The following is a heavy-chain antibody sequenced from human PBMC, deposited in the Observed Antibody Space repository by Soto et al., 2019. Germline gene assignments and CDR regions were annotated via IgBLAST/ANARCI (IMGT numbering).Heavy chain of an antibody. Sequence: PGESLKISCKGSGYSFTSYWIGWVRQMPGKGLEWMGIIYPGDSDTRYSPSFQGQVTISADKSISTAYLQWSSLKASDTAMYYCARLGDTAMAGRGQPSNYYYGMDVWGQGTTVTVSS. CDR2: IYPGDSDT. J-gene: IGHJ6*02. CDR1: GYSFTSYW. V-gene: IGHV5-51*01. D-gene: IGHD5-18*01. CDR3: ARLGDTAMAGRGQPSNYYYGMDV.